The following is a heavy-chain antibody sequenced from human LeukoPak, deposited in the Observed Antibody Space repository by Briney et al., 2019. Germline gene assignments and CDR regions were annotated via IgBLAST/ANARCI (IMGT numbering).Heavy chain of an antibody. V-gene: IGHV3-33*01. J-gene: IGHJ4*02. CDR1: GFTFSSYG. CDR2: IWYDGSNK. CDR3: ARSGYYYDSSGYYPD. D-gene: IGHD3-22*01. Sequence: PGGSLRLSCAASGFTFSSYGMHWVRQAPGKGLEWVAVIWYDGSNKYYADSVKGRFTISRGNSKNTLYLQMNSLRAEDTAVYYCARSGYYYDSSGYYPDWGQGTLVTVSS.